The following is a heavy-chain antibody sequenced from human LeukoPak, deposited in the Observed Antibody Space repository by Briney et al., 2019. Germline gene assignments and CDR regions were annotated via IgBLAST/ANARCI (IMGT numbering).Heavy chain of an antibody. CDR2: INPNSGGT. CDR1: GYTFTGYY. J-gene: IGHJ4*02. D-gene: IGHD2-2*01. V-gene: IGHV1-2*04. CDR3: ARAYCSSTSCYAFDY. Sequence: ASVKVSCTASGYTFTGYYMHWVRQAPGQGLEWMGWINPNSGGTNYARKFQGWVTMTRDTSISTAYMELSRLRSDDTAVYYCARAYCSSTSCYAFDYWGRGTLVTVSS.